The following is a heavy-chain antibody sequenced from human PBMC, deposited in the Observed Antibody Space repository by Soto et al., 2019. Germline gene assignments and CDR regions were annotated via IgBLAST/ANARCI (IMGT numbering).Heavy chain of an antibody. CDR1: GFTFSDYY. V-gene: IGHV3-11*01. J-gene: IGHJ1*01. D-gene: IGHD2-2*01. CDR2: ISSSGSTI. Sequence: GGSLRLSCAASGFTFSDYYMSWIRQAPGKGLEWVSYISSSGSTIYYADSVKGRFTISRDNAKNSLYLQMNSLRAEDTAVYYCARDLGYCSSTSCYRHFQHWGQGTLVTVSS. CDR3: ARDLGYCSSTSCYRHFQH.